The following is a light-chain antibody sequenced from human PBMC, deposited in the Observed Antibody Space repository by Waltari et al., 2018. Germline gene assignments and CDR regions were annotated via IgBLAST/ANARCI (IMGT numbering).Light chain of an antibody. CDR2: WAS. CDR1: QSLLYNSNDKNY. CDR3: CAYAGSYFMV. V-gene: IGKV4-1*01. J-gene: IGKJ4*02. Sequence: DIVMTQSPDSLAVSLGERATISCKSSQSLLYNSNDKNYLAWYQQKPGQPPKLLIYWASPRHSGVPYRFSASKSGNTASLTISGLQPEDEADYYCCAYAGSYFMVFGGGT.